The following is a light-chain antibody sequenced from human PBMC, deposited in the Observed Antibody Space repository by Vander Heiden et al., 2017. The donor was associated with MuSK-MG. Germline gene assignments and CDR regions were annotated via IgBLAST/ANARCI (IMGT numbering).Light chain of an antibody. Sequence: DIQMTQSPSSLSASVGDRVTITCRASQSITTYLNWYQQKPGRAPNLLIYAASSLPSGVPSRFSGSGSGTDFTLTISRLQPEDFAAYYCQQSDSTSVTFGQGTKMEIK. CDR3: QQSDSTSVT. CDR1: QSITTY. CDR2: AAS. V-gene: IGKV1-39*01. J-gene: IGKJ1*01.